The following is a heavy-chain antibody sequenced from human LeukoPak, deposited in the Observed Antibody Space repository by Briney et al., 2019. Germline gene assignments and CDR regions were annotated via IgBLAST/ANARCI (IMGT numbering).Heavy chain of an antibody. CDR1: GFTFSSYG. J-gene: IGHJ5*02. V-gene: IGHV3-30*18. Sequence: GGSLRLSCAASGFTFSSYGMHWVRQAPGKGLEWVAVISYDGSNKYYADSVKGRFTISRDNSKNTLYLQMNSLRAEDTAVYYCANTRFDPWGQGTLVTVSS. CDR3: ANTRFDP. CDR2: ISYDGSNK.